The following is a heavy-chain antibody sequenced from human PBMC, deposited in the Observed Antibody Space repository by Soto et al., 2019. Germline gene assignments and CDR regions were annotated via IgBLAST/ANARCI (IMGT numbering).Heavy chain of an antibody. CDR1: GGSISSGGYY. CDR2: IYYSGST. CDR3: ARGPCTIFGVVIIHPYGMDV. J-gene: IGHJ6*02. V-gene: IGHV4-31*03. D-gene: IGHD3-3*01. Sequence: QVQLQESGPGLVKPSQTLSLTCTVSGGSISSGGYYWSWIRQHPGKGLEWIGYIYYSGSTYYNPSLRSRVTISVDTSKNQFALKLSSVTAADTAVYYCARGPCTIFGVVIIHPYGMDVWGQGTTVTVSS.